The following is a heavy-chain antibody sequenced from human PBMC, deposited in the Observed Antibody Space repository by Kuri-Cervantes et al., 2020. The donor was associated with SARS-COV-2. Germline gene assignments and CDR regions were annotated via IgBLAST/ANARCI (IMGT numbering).Heavy chain of an antibody. Sequence: SVNVSCKSSGYTFSGYFIHWVRQAPGQGLEWMAWINPNNGDTRYAETFHGRVTVTSDTSISTVYLEMSRLRSDDAAVYYGERQSYNSSGYFPLNAFDLWGQGTTVTVSS. D-gene: IGHD3-22*01. J-gene: IGHJ3*01. V-gene: IGHV1-2*02. CDR3: ERQSYNSSGYFPLNAFDL. CDR1: GYTFSGYF. CDR2: INPNNGDT.